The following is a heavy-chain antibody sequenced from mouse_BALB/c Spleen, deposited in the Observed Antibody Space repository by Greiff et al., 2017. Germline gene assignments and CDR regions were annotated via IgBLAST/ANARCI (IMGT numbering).Heavy chain of an antibody. CDR1: EYEFPSHD. D-gene: IGHD2-14*01. J-gene: IGHJ4*01. CDR2: INSDGGST. V-gene: IGHV5-2*01. CDR3: ARPSYYRYYDAIDY. Sequence: EVKLVESGGGLVQPGESLKLSCESNEYEFPSHDMSWVRQTPEKRLELVAAINSDGGSTYYPDTMERRFIISRDNTKKTLYLQMSSLRSEDTALYYCARPSYYRYYDAIDYWGQGTSVTVSS.